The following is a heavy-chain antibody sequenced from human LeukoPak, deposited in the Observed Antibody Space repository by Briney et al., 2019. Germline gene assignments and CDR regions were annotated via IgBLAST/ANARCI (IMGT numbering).Heavy chain of an antibody. CDR2: INWNGGST. CDR1: GFTFDDYG. CDR3: AREVVPTARWDAFDI. D-gene: IGHD2-2*01. J-gene: IGHJ3*02. Sequence: GGSLRLYCAASGFTFDDYGMSWVRQAPGKGLEWVSGINWNGGSTGYAESVKGRFTISRDNAKNSLYLQMNSLRAEDTALYYCAREVVPTARWDAFDIWGQGTMVTVSP. V-gene: IGHV3-20*04.